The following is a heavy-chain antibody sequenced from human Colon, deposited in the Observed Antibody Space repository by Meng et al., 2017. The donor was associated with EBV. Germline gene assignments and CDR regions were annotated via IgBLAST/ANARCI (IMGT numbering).Heavy chain of an antibody. CDR2: INHSGST. V-gene: IGHV4-34*01. D-gene: IGHD1-26*01. CDR3: ARGPGGSYYLYYFDY. CDR1: GGSFSGYY. J-gene: IGHJ4*02. Sequence: VQLQQWGAGLLKPSETLSLTCAVYGGSFSGYYWSWIRQPPEKGLEWIGEINHSGSTSYNPSLKSRVTISVDTSKKQFSLKLSSVTAADTAVYYCARGPGGSYYLYYFDYWGQGTLVTVFS.